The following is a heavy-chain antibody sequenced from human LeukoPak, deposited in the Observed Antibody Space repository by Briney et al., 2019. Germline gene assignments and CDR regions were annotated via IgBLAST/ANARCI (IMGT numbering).Heavy chain of an antibody. D-gene: IGHD1-26*01. J-gene: IGHJ4*02. V-gene: IGHV3-23*01. CDR2: ISGSGAST. CDR3: AKDQSRVGGSGPFDD. Sequence: GGSLRLSCAASGFTFSNCAMTWVRQAPGKGLEWVASISGSGASTYYADSVKGRFTISRDNSKNTVNLQMNSLRAEDTAVYFCAKDQSRVGGSGPFDDWGQGTLVIVSS. CDR1: GFTFSNCA.